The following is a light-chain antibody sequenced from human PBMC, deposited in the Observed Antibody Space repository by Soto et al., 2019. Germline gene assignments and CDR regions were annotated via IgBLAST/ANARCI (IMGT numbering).Light chain of an antibody. CDR3: LQDYTYPWT. J-gene: IGKJ1*01. CDR2: GAS. V-gene: IGKV1-6*01. CDR1: QSISNE. Sequence: IQVTQSPPSLSAFVGDRVTITCRTSQSISNELGWYQQRPGKAPKVLIYGASNLQSGVTSRFSGSASGTDFTLTISSLQPEDFATYYCLQDYTYPWTFGQGTKVDIK.